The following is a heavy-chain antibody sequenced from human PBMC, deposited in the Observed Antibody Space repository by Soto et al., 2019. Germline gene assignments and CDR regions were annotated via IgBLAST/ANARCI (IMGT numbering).Heavy chain of an antibody. CDR1: GVTFSSYW. CDR3: ARDVMNNWNDEPSY. CDR2: INSDGSST. Sequence: PGGSLRLSCASSGVTFSSYWMHWVRQAPGKGLVWVSRINSDGSSTSYADSVKGRFTISRDNAKNTLYLQMNSLRAEDTAVYYCARDVMNNWNDEPSYWGQGTLVTVSS. D-gene: IGHD1-20*01. V-gene: IGHV3-74*01. J-gene: IGHJ4*02.